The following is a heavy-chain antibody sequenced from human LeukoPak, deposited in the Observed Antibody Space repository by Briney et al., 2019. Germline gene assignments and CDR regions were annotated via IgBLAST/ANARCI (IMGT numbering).Heavy chain of an antibody. CDR2: ISYDGSNK. Sequence: PGGSLRLSCAASGFNFSSYGMHWVRQAPGKGLEWVAVISYDGSNKYYADSVKGRFTISRDNAKNSLYLQMNSLRAEDTALYHCARDLGQLLSDYWGQGTLVTVSS. J-gene: IGHJ4*02. CDR3: ARDLGQLLSDY. V-gene: IGHV3-30*03. D-gene: IGHD2-2*01. CDR1: GFNFSSYG.